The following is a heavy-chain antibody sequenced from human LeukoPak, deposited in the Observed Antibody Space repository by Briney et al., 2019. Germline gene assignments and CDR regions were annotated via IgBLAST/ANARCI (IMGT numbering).Heavy chain of an antibody. CDR1: GYSFTKNW. D-gene: IGHD5-18*01. CDR3: ARRGYSYDFDY. J-gene: IGHJ4*02. CDR2: IFPGDSDT. Sequence: GESLKFSCQGSGYSFTKNWIGWVREMGGRGLEWMGVIFPGDSDTRYSPYFQGQVIMSVDKTFNTAYLHWSSLKASDTAIYYCARRGYSYDFDYWGQGTLVTVSS. V-gene: IGHV5-51*01.